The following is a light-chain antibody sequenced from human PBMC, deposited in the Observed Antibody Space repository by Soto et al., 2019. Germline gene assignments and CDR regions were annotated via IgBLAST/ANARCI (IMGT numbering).Light chain of an antibody. CDR1: SSDVGGYNY. V-gene: IGLV2-14*03. J-gene: IGLJ3*02. CDR3: SSYTSSSTVV. CDR2: DVT. Sequence: QSALTQPASVSGSPGQSITISCTGTSSDVGGYNYVSWYQQHPVKAPKLMIYDVTNRPSGVSNRFSGSKSVNTASLTISGLQAEDEADYYCSSYTSSSTVVFGGGTQLTVL.